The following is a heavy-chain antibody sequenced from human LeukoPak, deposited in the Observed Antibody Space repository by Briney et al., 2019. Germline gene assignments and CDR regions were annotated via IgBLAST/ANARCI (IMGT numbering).Heavy chain of an antibody. Sequence: PSETLSLTCTVSGGSISSYYWSWIRQPPGKGLEWIGYIYYSGTTNYNPSLESRVTISVDTSKNQFSLKLSSVTAADTAVYYCARGVYGSGSLIRMDVWGQGTTVTVSS. CDR2: IYYSGTT. D-gene: IGHD3-10*01. J-gene: IGHJ6*02. V-gene: IGHV4-59*01. CDR1: GGSISSYY. CDR3: ARGVYGSGSLIRMDV.